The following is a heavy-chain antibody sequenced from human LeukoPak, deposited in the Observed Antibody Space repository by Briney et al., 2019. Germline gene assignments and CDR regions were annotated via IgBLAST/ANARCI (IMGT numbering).Heavy chain of an antibody. CDR2: IRHDGNAK. V-gene: IGHV3-7*01. CDR3: ATSHDSAGND. CDR1: GGSISSSSYY. J-gene: IGHJ4*02. Sequence: ETLSLTCTVSGGSISSSSYYWGWIRQAPGKGLEWVANIRHDGNAKNYVPSVRGRFTISRDNAKNSLYLQMNSLTVEDTAVYYCATSHDSAGNDWGQGTLVTVSS. D-gene: IGHD2-15*01.